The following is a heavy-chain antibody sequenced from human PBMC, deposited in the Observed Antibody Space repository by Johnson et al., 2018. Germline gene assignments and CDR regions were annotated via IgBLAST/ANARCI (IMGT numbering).Heavy chain of an antibody. V-gene: IGHV3-66*01. CDR1: GFTVSSNY. CDR3: ARDEVVRGVTHLFYYGMDV. CDR2: IYSGGST. Sequence: VQLVQSGGGLVQPGGSLGLSCAASGFTVSSNYMSWVRQAPGKGLEWVSVIYSGGSTYYAESVKGRFSISRDNSKKTLYLQMKSLSAEDTAVYFCARDEVVRGVTHLFYYGMDVWGQGTTVTVSS. D-gene: IGHD3-10*01. J-gene: IGHJ6*02.